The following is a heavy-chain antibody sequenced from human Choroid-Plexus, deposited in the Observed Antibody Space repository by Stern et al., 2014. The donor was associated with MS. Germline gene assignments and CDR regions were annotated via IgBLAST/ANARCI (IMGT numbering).Heavy chain of an antibody. CDR2: ISYDGSDK. CDR3: AKDRQWSTYFFDY. CDR1: GFTFSNFC. V-gene: IGHV3-30*18. Sequence: VQLVESGGGVAQPGRPLILSCAASGFTFSNFCMHWVRQAPGKGLEWVALISYDGSDKYYADSVKGRLTIFRDNSKNTLYMHMNSLRAEDTAVYYCAKDRQWSTYFFDYWGQGSLVTVSS. J-gene: IGHJ4*02. D-gene: IGHD2-15*01.